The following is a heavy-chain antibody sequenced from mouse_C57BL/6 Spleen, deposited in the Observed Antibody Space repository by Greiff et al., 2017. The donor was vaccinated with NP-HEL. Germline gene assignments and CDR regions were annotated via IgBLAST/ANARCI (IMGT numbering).Heavy chain of an antibody. CDR3: ARSGTAQATYYFDY. V-gene: IGHV1-69*01. J-gene: IGHJ2*01. D-gene: IGHD3-2*02. CDR2: IDPSDSYT. CDR1: GYTFTSYW. Sequence: QVQLKQPGAELVMPGASVKLSCKASGYTFTSYWMHWVKQRPGQGLEWIGAIDPSDSYTNYNQKFKGKSTLTVDKSSSTAYMQLSSLTSEDSAVYYCARSGTAQATYYFDYWGQGTTLTVSS.